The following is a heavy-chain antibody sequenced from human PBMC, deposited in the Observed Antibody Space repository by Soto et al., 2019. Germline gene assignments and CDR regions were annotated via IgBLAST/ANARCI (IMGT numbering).Heavy chain of an antibody. V-gene: IGHV4-30-4*01. Sequence: PSETLSLTCTVSGGSMSRSDYYWTWVRQPPGKGLEWIGYIYYSGATSYTPSLKSRVTISVDMSKNQFSLNLTSVTAADTAVYFCARGRPNYYFYGLDVWGQGTTVTVSS. CDR3: ARGRPNYYFYGLDV. CDR1: GGSMSRSDYY. J-gene: IGHJ6*02. CDR2: IYYSGAT.